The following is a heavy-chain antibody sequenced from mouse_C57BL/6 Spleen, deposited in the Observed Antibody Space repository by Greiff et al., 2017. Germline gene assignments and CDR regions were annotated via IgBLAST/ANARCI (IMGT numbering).Heavy chain of an antibody. V-gene: IGHV5-17*01. Sequence: EVQLVESGGGLVKPGGSLKLSCAASGFTFSDYGMHWVRQAPEKGLEWVAYISSGSSTIYYADTVKGRFTISRDNAKNTLFLQMTSLRSEDTAMYYGARDYYGNYGEFAYWGQGTLVTVSA. D-gene: IGHD2-1*01. CDR3: ARDYYGNYGEFAY. CDR1: GFTFSDYG. J-gene: IGHJ3*01. CDR2: ISSGSSTI.